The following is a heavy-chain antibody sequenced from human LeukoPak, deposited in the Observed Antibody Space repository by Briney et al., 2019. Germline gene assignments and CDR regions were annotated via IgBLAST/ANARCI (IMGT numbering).Heavy chain of an antibody. V-gene: IGHV1-69*04. J-gene: IGHJ6*02. CDR2: IIPILGIA. CDR3: ARDEDTAMVRGYYYYGMDV. D-gene: IGHD5-18*01. Sequence: ASVKVSCKASGGTFSSYAISWVRQAPGQGLEWMGRIIPILGIANYAQKFQGRVTITADKSTSTAYMELSSLRSEDTAAYYCARDEDTAMVRGYYYYGMDVWGQGTTVTVSS. CDR1: GGTFSSYA.